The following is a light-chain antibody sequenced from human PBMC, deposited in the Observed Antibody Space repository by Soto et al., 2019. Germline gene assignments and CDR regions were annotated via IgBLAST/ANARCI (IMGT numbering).Light chain of an antibody. V-gene: IGLV2-23*02. Sequence: VLTQPASVSGSPGQSITISCTGTNSDVGSYNLVSWYQQHPGKAPKVIIYEVSERPSGVSDRFSGSKSGNTASLMISGLQAEDEADYYCCSYAGSSTQSYVFGSGTKATVL. CDR2: EVS. CDR3: CSYAGSSTQSYV. J-gene: IGLJ1*01. CDR1: NSDVGSYNL.